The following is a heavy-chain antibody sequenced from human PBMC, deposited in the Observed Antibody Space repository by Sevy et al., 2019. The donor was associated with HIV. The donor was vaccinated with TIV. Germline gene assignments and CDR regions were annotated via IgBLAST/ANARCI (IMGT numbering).Heavy chain of an antibody. CDR3: ARAQQITMLVVIGGLYFDF. CDR2: VNQDMSEK. J-gene: IGHJ4*02. Sequence: GGSLRLSCATSGFTFSSNWMTWVRQAPGKGLEWVANVNQDMSEKYYADSVKGRFTISRDNAKNSLYLEMNSLRAEDTAVYYCARAQQITMLVVIGGLYFDFWGQGTLVTVSS. CDR1: GFTFSSNW. V-gene: IGHV3-7*01. D-gene: IGHD3-22*01.